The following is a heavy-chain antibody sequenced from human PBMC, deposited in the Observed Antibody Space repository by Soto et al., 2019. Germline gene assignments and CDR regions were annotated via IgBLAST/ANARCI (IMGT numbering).Heavy chain of an antibody. Sequence: GGSLRLSCAASGFTFSSYAMSWVRQAPGKGLEWVSAISGSGGSTYYADSVKGRFTISRDNSKNTLYLQMNSLRAEDTAVYYCAKVGFRGVVAATLDYGDYGREFDYWGQGTLVTVSS. V-gene: IGHV3-23*01. J-gene: IGHJ4*02. CDR3: AKVGFRGVVAATLDYGDYGREFDY. CDR1: GFTFSSYA. D-gene: IGHD2-15*01. CDR2: ISGSGGST.